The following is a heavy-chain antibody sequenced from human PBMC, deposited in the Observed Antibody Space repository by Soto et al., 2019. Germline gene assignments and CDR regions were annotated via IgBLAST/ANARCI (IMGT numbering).Heavy chain of an antibody. V-gene: IGHV3-33*08. CDR2: IWYDGSNK. D-gene: IGHD2-2*01. J-gene: IGHJ4*02. CDR3: ASRSPALDY. CDR1: GFTFSSYG. Sequence: QVQLVESGGGVVQPGRSLRLSCAASGFTFSSYGMHWVRQAPGKGLEWVAVIWYDGSNKYYADSVKGRFTISRDNSKNMLYLKMNSLRAEDTAIYYCASRSPALDYWGQGTLVTVSS.